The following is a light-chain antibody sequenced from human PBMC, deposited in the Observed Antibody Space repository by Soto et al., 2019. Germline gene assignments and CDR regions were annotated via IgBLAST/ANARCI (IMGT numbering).Light chain of an antibody. V-gene: IGLV2-14*01. CDR1: SSDVGGYNY. Sequence: QSALTQPASVSGSPGQSITISCTGTSSDVGGYNYVSWYQQHPGKAPKLMIYEVSNRPSGVSNRFSGSKSGNTASLTISGLQAEDEADYYCSSYTSSSSSRFGGGTKLHRP. CDR2: EVS. CDR3: SSYTSSSSSR. J-gene: IGLJ2*01.